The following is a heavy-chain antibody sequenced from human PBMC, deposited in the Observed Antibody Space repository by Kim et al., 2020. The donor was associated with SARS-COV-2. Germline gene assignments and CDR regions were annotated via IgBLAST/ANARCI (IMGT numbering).Heavy chain of an antibody. CDR3: AKELTGYYRSAFDI. D-gene: IGHD3-9*01. V-gene: IGHV3-33*06. J-gene: IGHJ3*02. Sequence: ADSVKGRFTISRDNSKNTLYLQMNSLRAEDTAVYYCAKELTGYYRSAFDIWGQGTMVTVSS.